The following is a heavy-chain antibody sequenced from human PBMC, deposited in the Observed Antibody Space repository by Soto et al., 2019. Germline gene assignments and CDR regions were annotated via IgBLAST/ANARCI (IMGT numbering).Heavy chain of an antibody. Sequence: NPSETLSLTCTVSGGSVSRGSYYWSWIRQPPGKGLEWIGYIYYSGSTNYNPSLKSRVTISLDTSNNQFSLKLGSVTAADTAVYYCARDNTGDYYFYGMDVWGQGTTVTVSS. CDR3: ARDNTGDYYFYGMDV. CDR2: IYYSGST. V-gene: IGHV4-61*01. J-gene: IGHJ6*02. CDR1: GGSVSRGSYY. D-gene: IGHD3-10*01.